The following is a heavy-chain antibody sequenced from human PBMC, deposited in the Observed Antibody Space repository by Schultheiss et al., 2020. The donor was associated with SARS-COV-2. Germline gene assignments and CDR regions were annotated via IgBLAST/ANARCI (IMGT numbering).Heavy chain of an antibody. CDR3: ARAIGGYNYGYLDY. CDR2: IYYSGST. Sequence: SETLSLTCTVSGGSISSYYWSWIRQPPGKGLEWIGYIYYSGSTNYNPSLKSRVTTSVDTSKNQFSLKLSSVTAADTAVYYCARAIGGYNYGYLDYWGQGTLVTVSS. CDR1: GGSISSYY. J-gene: IGHJ4*02. D-gene: IGHD5-18*01. V-gene: IGHV4-59*01.